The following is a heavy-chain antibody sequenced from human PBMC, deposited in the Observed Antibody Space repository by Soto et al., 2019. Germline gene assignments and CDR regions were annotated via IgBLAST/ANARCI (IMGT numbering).Heavy chain of an antibody. CDR1: GFTFSSYA. Sequence: QVQLVESGGGVVQPGRSLRLSCAASGFTFSSYAMHWVRQAPGKGLEWVAVISYDGSNKYYADSVKGRFTISRDNSKNTLYLQMNSLRGEDTAVYYCARDLDCSGGSCYLRGGDAFDIWGQGTMVTVSS. V-gene: IGHV3-30-3*01. CDR2: ISYDGSNK. CDR3: ARDLDCSGGSCYLRGGDAFDI. J-gene: IGHJ3*02. D-gene: IGHD2-15*01.